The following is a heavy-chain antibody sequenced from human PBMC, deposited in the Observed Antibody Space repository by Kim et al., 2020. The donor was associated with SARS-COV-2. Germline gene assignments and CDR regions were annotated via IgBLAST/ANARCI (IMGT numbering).Heavy chain of an antibody. CDR3: ARSPIGSSSWSEDRVQVDP. V-gene: IGHV7-4-1*02. J-gene: IGHJ5*02. CDR1: GYTFTSYA. Sequence: ASVKVSCKASGYTFTSYAMNWVRQAPGQGLEWMGWINTNTGNPTYAQGFTGRFVFSLDTSVSTAYLQISSLKAEDTAVYYCARSPIGSSSWSEDRVQVDPWGQGTLVTVSS. CDR2: INTNTGNP. D-gene: IGHD6-13*01.